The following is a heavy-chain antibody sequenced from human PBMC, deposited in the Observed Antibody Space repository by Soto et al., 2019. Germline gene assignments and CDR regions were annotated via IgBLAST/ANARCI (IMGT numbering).Heavy chain of an antibody. J-gene: IGHJ4*02. CDR2: IYYTGNT. Sequence: QVQLQESGPGLVKPSQTLSLTCTVSGGSISSGGTGSYWTWIRQLPGKGLEWIGYIYYTGNTYYTPSLKSRPTISIDMSETQSSLKLTSGTAADTAVYFCASGHDAYKVRYWGQGTLVTVSS. V-gene: IGHV4-31*03. D-gene: IGHD1-1*01. CDR1: GGSISSGGTGSY. CDR3: ASGHDAYKVRY.